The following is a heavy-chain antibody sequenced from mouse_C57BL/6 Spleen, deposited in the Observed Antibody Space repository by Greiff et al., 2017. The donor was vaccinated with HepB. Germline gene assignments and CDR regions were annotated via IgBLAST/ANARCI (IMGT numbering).Heavy chain of an antibody. CDR2: IYPRSGNT. V-gene: IGHV1-81*01. J-gene: IGHJ2*01. D-gene: IGHD2-5*01. CDR1: GYTFTSYG. Sequence: QVQLQQSGAELARPGASVKLSCKASGYTFTSYGISWVKQRPGQGLEWIGEIYPRSGNTYYNEKFKGKATLTADKSSSTAYMELRSLTSEDSAVYFCAREDKAYCRNYGGFDYWGQGTTLTVSS. CDR3: AREDKAYCRNYGGFDY.